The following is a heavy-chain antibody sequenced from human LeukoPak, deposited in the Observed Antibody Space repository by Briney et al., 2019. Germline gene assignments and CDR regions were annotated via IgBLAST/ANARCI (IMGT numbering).Heavy chain of an antibody. V-gene: IGHV3-13*01. CDR3: AAVSYYDSSGYY. D-gene: IGHD3-22*01. Sequence: GGSLRLSCAASGFTFSSYDMHWVRQATGKGLEWVSAIGTAGDTYYPGSVKGRFTISRENAKNSLYLQMNSLRAEDTAVYYCAAVSYYDSSGYYWGQGTPVTVSS. J-gene: IGHJ4*02. CDR2: IGTAGDT. CDR1: GFTFSSYD.